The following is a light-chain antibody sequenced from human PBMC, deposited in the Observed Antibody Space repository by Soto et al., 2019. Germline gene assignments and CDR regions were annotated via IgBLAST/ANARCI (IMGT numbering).Light chain of an antibody. J-gene: IGKJ1*01. V-gene: IGKV3-15*01. CDR1: QSVSSN. Sequence: EIVMTQSPATLSVSPGERATLSCRASQSVSSNLAWYQQKPGQAPSLLIYGASTRATGIPARFSVSGSGTEFTLTISSLQSEDLAVYYCQQYNNWTWTLGQGTKVEIK. CDR2: GAS. CDR3: QQYNNWTWT.